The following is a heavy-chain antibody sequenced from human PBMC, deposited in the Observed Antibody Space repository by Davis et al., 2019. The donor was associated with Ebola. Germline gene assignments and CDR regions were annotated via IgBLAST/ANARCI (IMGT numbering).Heavy chain of an antibody. CDR2: ISESGTT. CDR1: GHSISSGDYY. CDR3: ARDHRFYEGSDYSRAFAI. D-gene: IGHD3-22*01. J-gene: IGHJ3*02. Sequence: PSEPLSLTCNVSGHSISSGDYYWTWIRQHPGKGLEWFGYISESGTTYYNPSLKSRLIISIDTSKNQFSLSLSVVTAADTAIYYCARDHRFYEGSDYSRAFAIWGQGTMVTVSS. V-gene: IGHV4-31*03.